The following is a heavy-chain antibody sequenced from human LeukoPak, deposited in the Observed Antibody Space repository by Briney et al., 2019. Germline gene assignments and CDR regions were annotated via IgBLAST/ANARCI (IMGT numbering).Heavy chain of an antibody. CDR2: IKQDGSET. V-gene: IGHV3-7*01. CDR3: ARDFWGAYRVDYFDY. CDR1: GFTFSNYW. Sequence: GGSLRLSCAASGFTFSNYWVGCVGRAPGKGLEGGANIKQDGSETYYGDSVRGRFTIYRDHAKKSLYLQMNSLRAEDTAVYYCARDFWGAYRVDYFDYWGQGILVTVSS. J-gene: IGHJ4*02. D-gene: IGHD3-3*01.